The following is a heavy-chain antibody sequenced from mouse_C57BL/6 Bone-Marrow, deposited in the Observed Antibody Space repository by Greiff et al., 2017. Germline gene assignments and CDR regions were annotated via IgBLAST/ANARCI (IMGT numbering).Heavy chain of an antibody. D-gene: IGHD1-1*01. Sequence: EVQGVESGAELVKPGASVKLSCTASGFNIKDYYMHWVKQRTEQGLEWIGRIDPEDGETKYAPKFQGKATITADTSSNTAYLQLSSLTSEDTAVYYCAPDYDGSSYYAYWGQGTLVTVSA. CDR1: GFNIKDYY. CDR3: APDYDGSSYYAY. CDR2: IDPEDGET. V-gene: IGHV14-2*01. J-gene: IGHJ3*01.